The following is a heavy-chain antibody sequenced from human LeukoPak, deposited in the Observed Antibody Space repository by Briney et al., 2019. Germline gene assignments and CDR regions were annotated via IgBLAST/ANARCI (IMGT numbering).Heavy chain of an antibody. CDR2: IKQDGSEK. CDR3: ARDQLGAVLYFDY. J-gene: IGHJ4*02. Sequence: GGSLRLSCAASGFSFSRYWMSWVRQAPGKGLEWVANIKQDGSEKNYVESVKGRFTISRDNSKNTLYLQINSLRVEDTAVYYCARDQLGAVLYFDYWGQGTLVTVSS. CDR1: GFSFSRYW. V-gene: IGHV3-7*03. D-gene: IGHD1-1*01.